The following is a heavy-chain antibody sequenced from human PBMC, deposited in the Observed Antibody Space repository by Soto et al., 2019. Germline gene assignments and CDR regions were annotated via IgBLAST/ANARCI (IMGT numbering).Heavy chain of an antibody. CDR3: ASEQWAGGMDV. CDR1: GFTFSSYS. J-gene: IGHJ6*02. V-gene: IGHV3-21*01. D-gene: IGHD6-19*01. Sequence: EVQLVESGGGLVKPGGSLRLSCAASGFTFSSYSMNWVRQAPGKGLEWVSSISSSSSYIYYADSVKGRFTISRDSAKNSLYLQMNSLRAEDTAVYYCASEQWAGGMDVWGQGTTVNVSS. CDR2: ISSSSSYI.